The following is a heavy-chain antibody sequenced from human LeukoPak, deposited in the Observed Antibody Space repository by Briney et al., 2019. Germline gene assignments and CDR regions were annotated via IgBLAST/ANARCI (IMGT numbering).Heavy chain of an antibody. D-gene: IGHD3-3*01. CDR3: ARGAVDGEAGGGSLTIFGVVIRSYFDY. Sequence: SETLSLTCTVSGGSISSSSYYWGWIRQPPGKGLEWIGSIYYSGSTYYNPSLKSRVTISVDTSKNQFSLKLSSVTAADTAVYYCARGAVDGEAGGGSLTIFGVVIRSYFDYWGQGTLVTVSS. CDR1: GGSISSSSYY. V-gene: IGHV4-39*07. CDR2: IYYSGST. J-gene: IGHJ4*02.